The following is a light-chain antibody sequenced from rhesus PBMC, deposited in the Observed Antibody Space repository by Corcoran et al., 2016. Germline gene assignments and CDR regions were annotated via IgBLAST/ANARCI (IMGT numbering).Light chain of an antibody. Sequence: DIQMSQSPSSLSASVGDKVTITCRASQAINNALAWYQQKPGKAPELLIYAASSLESGVPSRFSGSRTGTDFTLTISRLQPEDFSTYYCQQGYRTPLTFGGGTKVELK. CDR2: AAS. CDR1: QAINNA. CDR3: QQGYRTPLT. J-gene: IGKJ4*01. V-gene: IGKV1-33*02.